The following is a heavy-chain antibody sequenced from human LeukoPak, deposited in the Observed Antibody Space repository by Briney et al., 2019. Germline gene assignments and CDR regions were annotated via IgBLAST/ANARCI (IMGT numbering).Heavy chain of an antibody. J-gene: IGHJ6*03. V-gene: IGHV1-2*02. CDR3: ARDLRGWCSSTSCYYYYYMDV. CDR1: GYTFTGYY. Sequence: ASVKVSCKASGYTFTGYYMHWVRQAPGQGLEWMGWINPNSGGTNYAQKFQGRVTMTRGTSISTAYMEMSRLRSDDTAVYYCARDLRGWCSSTSCYYYYYMDVWGKGTTVTVSS. D-gene: IGHD2-2*01. CDR2: INPNSGGT.